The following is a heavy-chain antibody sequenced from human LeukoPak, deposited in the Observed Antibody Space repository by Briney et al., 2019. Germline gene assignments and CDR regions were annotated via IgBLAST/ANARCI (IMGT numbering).Heavy chain of an antibody. V-gene: IGHV3-48*04. Sequence: GGSLRLSCAASGFTFSSYAMNWVRQAPGKGLEWVSYISSSGSTICYADSVKGRFTISRDNAKNSLYLQMNSLRAEDTAVYYCAREGSTMVRGVIEWGQGTLVTVSS. J-gene: IGHJ4*02. D-gene: IGHD3-10*01. CDR3: AREGSTMVRGVIE. CDR1: GFTFSSYA. CDR2: ISSSGSTI.